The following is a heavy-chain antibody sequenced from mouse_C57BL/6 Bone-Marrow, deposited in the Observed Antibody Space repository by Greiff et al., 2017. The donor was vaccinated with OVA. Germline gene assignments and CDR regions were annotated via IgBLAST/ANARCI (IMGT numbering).Heavy chain of an antibody. V-gene: IGHV1-50*01. CDR2: LDPSDSYT. CDR3: ARKRGYDYDGPSYYAMDY. D-gene: IGHD2-4*01. Sequence: QVQLQQPGAELVKPGASVKLSCKASGYTFTSYWMQWVKQRPGQGLEWIGELDPSDSYTNSNQKFKGKATLTVDTSSSTAYMQRSSLTSEDSAVYYCARKRGYDYDGPSYYAMDYWGQGTSVTVSS. CDR1: GYTFTSYW. J-gene: IGHJ4*01.